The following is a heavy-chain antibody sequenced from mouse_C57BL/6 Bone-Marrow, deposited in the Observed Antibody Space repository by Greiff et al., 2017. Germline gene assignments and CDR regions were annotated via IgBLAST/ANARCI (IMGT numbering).Heavy chain of an antibody. CDR1: GFNIKDDY. J-gene: IGHJ3*01. CDR3: TTYDPYDYGRFAY. D-gene: IGHD2-4*01. V-gene: IGHV14-4*01. CDR2: IDPENGDT. Sequence: VQLQQPGAELVKPGASVKLSCTASGFNIKDDYMHWVKQRPEQGLEWIGWIDPENGDTEYASKFQGKATITADTSSNTAYLQLSSLTSEDTAVYYCTTYDPYDYGRFAYWGQGTLVTVSA.